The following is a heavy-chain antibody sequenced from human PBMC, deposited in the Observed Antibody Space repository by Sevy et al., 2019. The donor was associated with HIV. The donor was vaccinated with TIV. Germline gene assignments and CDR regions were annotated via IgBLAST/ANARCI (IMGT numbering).Heavy chain of an antibody. V-gene: IGHV1-2*02. D-gene: IGHD3-22*01. CDR2: INPNSGGT. Sequence: ASVKVSCKASGYTFTGYYMHWVRQAPGQGLEWMGWINPNSGGTNYAQKFQGRATRTRETSISTAYMELSRLRSDDTAVYYCARDRAPDYYYDSSGYYYPWGQGTLVTVSS. CDR1: GYTFTGYY. J-gene: IGHJ5*02. CDR3: ARDRAPDYYYDSSGYYYP.